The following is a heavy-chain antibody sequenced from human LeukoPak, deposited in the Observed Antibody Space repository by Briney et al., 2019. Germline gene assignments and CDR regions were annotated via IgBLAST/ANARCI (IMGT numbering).Heavy chain of an antibody. V-gene: IGHV3-7*01. Sequence: PGGSLRLSCAASGFTISSHWMSWVRQVPGKGLESVAHIKHDESETYYVDTVRGRFIISRDNTKNSLYLQMNSLRFEDTSVYHCARGPTDFDASDIWGHGTLVTVSS. CDR1: GFTISSHW. J-gene: IGHJ3*02. CDR3: ARGPTDFDASDI. CDR2: IKHDESET.